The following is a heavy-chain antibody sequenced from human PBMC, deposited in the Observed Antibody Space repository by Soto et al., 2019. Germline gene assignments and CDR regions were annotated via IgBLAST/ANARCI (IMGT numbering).Heavy chain of an antibody. Sequence: ASVKVYCKASGDTFSSYGINWVRQETEQKLEWMGWITASNGNTGYTQKLQGRVTMTRDTSTSTAYMELSSLRSEDTAVYYCAREVVPAAVFWSFDIWGQGTMVTVSS. CDR3: AREVVPAAVFWSFDI. J-gene: IGHJ3*02. D-gene: IGHD2-2*01. CDR1: GDTFSSYG. CDR2: ITASNGNT. V-gene: IGHV1-8*01.